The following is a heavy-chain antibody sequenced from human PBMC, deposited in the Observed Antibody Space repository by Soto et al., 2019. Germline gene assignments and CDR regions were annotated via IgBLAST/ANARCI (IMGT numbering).Heavy chain of an antibody. CDR2: ISAYNGNT. CDR1: GYTFTIFG. J-gene: IGHJ4*02. D-gene: IGHD2-15*01. CDR3: ARGRTPIDY. V-gene: IGHV1-18*01. Sequence: QVQLVQSGAEVKKPGASVKVSCKTSGYTFTIFGISWVRQAPGQGLEWMGWISAYNGNTNYAQKFQGRVTMTTDTTTSTADMEVRSLRAAATAVYYCARGRTPIDYWGQGTLVTVSS.